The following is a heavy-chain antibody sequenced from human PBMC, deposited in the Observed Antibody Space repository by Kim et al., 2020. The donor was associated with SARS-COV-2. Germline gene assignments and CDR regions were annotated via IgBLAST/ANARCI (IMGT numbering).Heavy chain of an antibody. D-gene: IGHD3-10*01. CDR3: ARDQVRITMVRGLTTNYYGMDV. Sequence: GGSLRLSCAASGFSFSSYSMNWVRQAPGKGLEWVAYISSSSSTIYYTDSVKGRFTISRDNVKNSLYLQMNSLRDEDTAVYYCARDQVRITMVRGLTTNYYGMDVWGQGTTVTVSS. CDR1: GFSFSSYS. V-gene: IGHV3-48*02. CDR2: ISSSSSTI. J-gene: IGHJ6*02.